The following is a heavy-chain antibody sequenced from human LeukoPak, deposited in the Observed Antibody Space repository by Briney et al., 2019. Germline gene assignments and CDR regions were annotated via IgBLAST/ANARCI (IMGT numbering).Heavy chain of an antibody. Sequence: PSETLSLTCTVSGGSISSGGYYWSWIRQHPGKGLEWIGYIYYSGTTNYNPSLKSRVTISVDTSKNQFSLKLRSVTTADTAVYYCARGWCAAPGGDAFDIWGQGTMVTVSS. CDR2: IYYSGTT. J-gene: IGHJ3*02. D-gene: IGHD4/OR15-4a*01. CDR3: ARGWCAAPGGDAFDI. CDR1: GGSISSGGYY. V-gene: IGHV4-61*08.